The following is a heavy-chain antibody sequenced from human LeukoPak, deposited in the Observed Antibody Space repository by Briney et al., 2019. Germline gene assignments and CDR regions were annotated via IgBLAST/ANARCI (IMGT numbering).Heavy chain of an antibody. CDR3: ATRGGNYYDSSGYFDY. Sequence: SETLSLTCTVSGGSISSYYWSWIRQPPGKGLEWIGYIYYSGSTNYNPSLKSRVTISVDTSKNQFSLELSSVTAADTAVYYCATRGGNYYDSSGYFDYWARGTLVTVSS. D-gene: IGHD3-22*01. CDR2: IYYSGST. CDR1: GGSISSYY. V-gene: IGHV4-59*12. J-gene: IGHJ4*02.